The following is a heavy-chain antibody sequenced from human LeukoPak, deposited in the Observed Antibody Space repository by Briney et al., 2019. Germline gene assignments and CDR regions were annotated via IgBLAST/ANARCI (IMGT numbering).Heavy chain of an antibody. Sequence: PSETLSLTCAVYGGSYSGYYWSWIRQPPGKGLEWIGEINHSGSTYYNPSLKSRVTISVDTSKNQFSLKLSSVTAADTAVYYCARIEYSSSCDYWGQGTLVTVSS. D-gene: IGHD6-6*01. CDR1: GGSYSGYY. CDR2: INHSGST. CDR3: ARIEYSSSCDY. J-gene: IGHJ4*02. V-gene: IGHV4-34*01.